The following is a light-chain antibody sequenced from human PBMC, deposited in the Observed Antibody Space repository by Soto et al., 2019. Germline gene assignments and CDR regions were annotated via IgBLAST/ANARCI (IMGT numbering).Light chain of an antibody. Sequence: DIQMTQSPSTLSASVGDSVTITCRASQNIRNWLAWYQQKPGKAPNPLIYDASSLKSGVPARFSGSGSGTEITLTISSLQPEDFATYYCQQYDSFSVTFGQGTKVDIK. V-gene: IGKV1-5*01. CDR1: QNIRNW. J-gene: IGKJ1*01. CDR2: DAS. CDR3: QQYDSFSVT.